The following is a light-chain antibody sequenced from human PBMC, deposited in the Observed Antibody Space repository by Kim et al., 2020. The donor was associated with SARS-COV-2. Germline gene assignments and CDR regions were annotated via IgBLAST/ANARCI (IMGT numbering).Light chain of an antibody. CDR1: SSDVGNYDL. J-gene: IGLJ3*02. Sequence: QSALTQPASVSRSPGQSITISCTGTSSDVGNYDLVSWYQQHPGTVPKLMIYDVTKRPSGVSNRFSGSKSGNTASLTISGLQAEDEADYYCCSYAGSSSWVFGGGTQLTVL. CDR2: DVT. V-gene: IGLV2-23*02. CDR3: CSYAGSSSWV.